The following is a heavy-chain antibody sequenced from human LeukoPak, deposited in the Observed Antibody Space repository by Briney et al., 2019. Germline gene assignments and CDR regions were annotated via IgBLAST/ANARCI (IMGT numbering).Heavy chain of an antibody. J-gene: IGHJ4*02. CDR3: ARGVYSSSWSDY. CDR1: GFTFSSYS. V-gene: IGHV3-21*01. CDR2: ISSSSSYI. D-gene: IGHD6-13*01. Sequence: GGSLRLSCAASGFTFSSYSMNWVRQAPGKGLEWVSSISSSSSYIYYADSVKGRFTISRDNAKDSLYLQMNSLRAEDTAVYYCARGVYSSSWSDYWGQGTLVTVPS.